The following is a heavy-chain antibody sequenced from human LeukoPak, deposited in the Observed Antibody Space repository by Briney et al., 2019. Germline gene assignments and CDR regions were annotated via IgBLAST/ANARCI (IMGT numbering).Heavy chain of an antibody. V-gene: IGHV4-4*07. CDR2: VYPAGST. D-gene: IGHD1-1*01. CDR1: GASISSDY. Sequence: SETLSLTCTVSGASISSDYWSWIRQPAGKGLEWIGRVYPAGSTNFSPSLKNRVTMSIDTSKNQFSLNLSSVTAADTAVYYCARLGGTNWYNWFDPWGQGTLVTVSS. J-gene: IGHJ5*02. CDR3: ARLGGTNWYNWFDP.